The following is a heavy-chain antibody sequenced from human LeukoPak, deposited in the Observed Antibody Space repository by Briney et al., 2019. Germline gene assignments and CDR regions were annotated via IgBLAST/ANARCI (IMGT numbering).Heavy chain of an antibody. CDR2: INPNNGGT. CDR1: GYTFTGYY. Sequence: ASVKVSCNASGYTFTGYYMHWVRQAPGQGLEWMGWINPNNGGTNYAQKFQGRVTMTRDTSISTAYMELSRLRSDDTAVYYCARYCCSTSCYLVRTFDYWGQGTLVTVSS. J-gene: IGHJ4*02. CDR3: ARYCCSTSCYLVRTFDY. V-gene: IGHV1-2*02. D-gene: IGHD2-2*01.